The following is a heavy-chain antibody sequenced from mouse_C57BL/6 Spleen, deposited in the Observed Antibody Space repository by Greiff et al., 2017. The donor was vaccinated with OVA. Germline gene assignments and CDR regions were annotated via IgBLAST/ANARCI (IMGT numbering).Heavy chain of an antibody. CDR3: ARNYGSSYLDY. CDR2: INPNNGGT. J-gene: IGHJ2*01. D-gene: IGHD1-1*01. V-gene: IGHV1-22*01. CDR1: GYTFTDYN. Sequence: VHVKQSGPELVKPGASVKMSCKASGYTFTDYNMHWVKQSHGKSLEWIGYINPNNGGTSYNQKFKGKATLTVNKSSSTAYMELRSLTSEDSAVYYCARNYGSSYLDYWGQGTTLTVSS.